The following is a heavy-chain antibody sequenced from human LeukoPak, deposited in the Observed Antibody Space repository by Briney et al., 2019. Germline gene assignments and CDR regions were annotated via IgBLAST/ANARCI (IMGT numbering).Heavy chain of an antibody. CDR1: GFTFDDYA. V-gene: IGHV3-9*03. D-gene: IGHD3-3*01. CDR2: ISWNSGSI. CDR3: AKGSGDDFWSGYFNWFDP. Sequence: GGSLRLSCAASGFTFDDYAKHWVRQAPGKGLEWVSGISWNSGSIGYADSVKGRFTISRDNAKNSLYLQMNSLRAEDMALYYCAKGSGDDFWSGYFNWFDPWGQGTLVTVSS. J-gene: IGHJ5*02.